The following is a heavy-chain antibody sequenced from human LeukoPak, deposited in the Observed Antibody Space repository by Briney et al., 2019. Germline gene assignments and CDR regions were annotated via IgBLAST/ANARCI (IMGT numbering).Heavy chain of an antibody. Sequence: GGSLRLSCAASGFTFDDYGMSWVRQAPGKGLEWVSGINWNGGSTGYADSVKGRFTISRDNAKNSLYLQMNSLRAEDTALYYCARANYVWGSCPNWFDPWGQGTLVTVSS. V-gene: IGHV3-20*04. D-gene: IGHD3-16*01. CDR3: ARANYVWGSCPNWFDP. CDR2: INWNGGST. J-gene: IGHJ5*02. CDR1: GFTFDDYG.